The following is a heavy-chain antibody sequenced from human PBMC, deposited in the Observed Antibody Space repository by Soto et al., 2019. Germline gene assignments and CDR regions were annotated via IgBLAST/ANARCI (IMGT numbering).Heavy chain of an antibody. CDR3: VREFAAFDY. D-gene: IGHD6-13*01. V-gene: IGHV3-30*03. CDR1: GFTFSSYG. Sequence: PGGSLRLSCAASGFTFSSYGMHWVRQAPGKGLEWVAVISYDGSNKYYADSVKGRFTISRDNAKNSLYLQMNSLRDEDTAIYFCVREFAAFDYWGQGILVTVSS. CDR2: ISYDGSNK. J-gene: IGHJ4*02.